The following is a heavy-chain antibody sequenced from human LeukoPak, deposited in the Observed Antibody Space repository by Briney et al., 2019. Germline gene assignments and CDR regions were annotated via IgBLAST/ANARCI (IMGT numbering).Heavy chain of an antibody. CDR3: ARYCSGGSCYVSDAFDI. CDR2: INHSGST. V-gene: IGHV4-34*01. CDR1: GGSFSGYY. Sequence: SETLSLTCAVYGGSFSGYYWSWIRQPPGKGLEWIGEINHSGSTNYNPSLKSRVTISVDTSKNQFSLKLSSVTAADTAVYYCARYCSGGSCYVSDAFDIWGQGTMVTVSS. D-gene: IGHD2-15*01. J-gene: IGHJ3*02.